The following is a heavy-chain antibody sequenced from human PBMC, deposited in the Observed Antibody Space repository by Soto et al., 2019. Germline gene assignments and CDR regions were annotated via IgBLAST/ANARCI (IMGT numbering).Heavy chain of an antibody. J-gene: IGHJ5*02. CDR3: ARVSTYYDFWSGYYMGRTSWFDP. D-gene: IGHD3-3*01. V-gene: IGHV4-39*01. CDR2: IYYSGST. Sequence: SETLSLTCTVSGGSISSSSYYWGWIRQPPGKGLEWIGSIYYSGSTYYNPSLKSRVTISVDTSKNQFSLKLSSVTAADTAVYYCARVSTYYDFWSGYYMGRTSWFDPWGQGTLVTVSS. CDR1: GGSISSSSYY.